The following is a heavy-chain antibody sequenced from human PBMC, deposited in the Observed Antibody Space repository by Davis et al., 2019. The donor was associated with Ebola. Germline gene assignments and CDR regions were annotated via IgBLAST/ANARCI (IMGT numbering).Heavy chain of an antibody. D-gene: IGHD3-9*01. CDR3: AKTYYDILTGYLYGMDV. CDR2: IDPSDSYT. V-gene: IGHV5-10-1*01. Sequence: GESLKISCKGSGYSFTSYWISWVRQMPGKGLEWMGRIDPSDSYTNYSPSFQGHVTISADRSSNTACLQWSSLKASDTAIYYCAKTYYDILTGYLYGMDVWGQGTTVTVSS. J-gene: IGHJ6*02. CDR1: GYSFTSYW.